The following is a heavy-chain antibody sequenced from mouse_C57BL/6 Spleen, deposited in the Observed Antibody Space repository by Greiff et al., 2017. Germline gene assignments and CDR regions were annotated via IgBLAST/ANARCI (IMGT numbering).Heavy chain of an antibody. CDR2: FHPNRGST. J-gene: IGHJ2*01. V-gene: IGHV1-64*01. CDR1: GYTFTSYW. D-gene: IGHD1-1*02. Sequence: QVQLQQPGAELVKPGASVKLSCKASGYTFTSYWMHWVKQRPGQGLAWIGMFHPNRGSTHYNEKFKSKDTLTVDKSSSTAYMQLTSLTSEDSAVYYCARGGEVGRVYCGDWGQGGTLTVSS. CDR3: ARGGEVGRVYCGD.